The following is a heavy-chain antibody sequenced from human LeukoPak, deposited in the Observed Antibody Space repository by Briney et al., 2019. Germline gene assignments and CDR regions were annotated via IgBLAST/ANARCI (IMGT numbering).Heavy chain of an antibody. CDR3: ARAASGGRYFDWLDDY. CDR2: ISWNSGSI. V-gene: IGHV3-9*01. CDR1: GFTFDDHA. D-gene: IGHD3-9*01. J-gene: IGHJ4*02. Sequence: GGSLRLSCAASGFTFDDHAMHWVRQAPGKGLEWVSGISWNSGSIGYADSVKGRFTTSRDNAKNSLYLQMNSLRAEDTAVYYCARAASGGRYFDWLDDYWGQGTLVTVSS.